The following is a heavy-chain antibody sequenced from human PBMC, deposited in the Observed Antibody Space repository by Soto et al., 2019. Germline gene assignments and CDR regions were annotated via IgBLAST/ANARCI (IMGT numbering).Heavy chain of an antibody. D-gene: IGHD2-2*01. CDR2: INPNSGGT. J-gene: IGHJ5*02. CDR3: ARDRSRCSSTSCSRSNWFDP. CDR1: GYTFTGYY. Sequence: KVSCKASGYTFTGYYMHWVRQAPGQGLEWMGWINPNSGGTNYAQKFQGRVTMTRDTSISTAYMELRSLRSDDTAVYYCARDRSRCSSTSCSRSNWFDPWGQGTLVTVSS. V-gene: IGHV1-2*02.